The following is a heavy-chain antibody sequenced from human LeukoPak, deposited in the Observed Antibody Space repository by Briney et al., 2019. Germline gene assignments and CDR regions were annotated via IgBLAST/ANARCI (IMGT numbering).Heavy chain of an antibody. D-gene: IGHD3-16*01. Sequence: PSETLSLTCTVSGGSIRSSRYSWGWIRQPPGKGLEWIGSIYYSGTTYYNPSLKSRVTISVDTSKNQFSLKLSSVTAADTAVYYCARAPGGGSIDYWGQGTLVTVSS. V-gene: IGHV4-39*07. CDR2: IYYSGTT. CDR1: GGSIRSSRYS. CDR3: ARAPGGGSIDY. J-gene: IGHJ4*02.